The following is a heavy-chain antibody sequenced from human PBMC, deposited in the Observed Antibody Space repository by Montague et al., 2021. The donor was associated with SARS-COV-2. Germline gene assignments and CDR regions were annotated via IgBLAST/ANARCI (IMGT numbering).Heavy chain of an antibody. Sequence: SETLSLTCTVSGGSISSYYWSWIRQPPGKGLEWIGYIYYGGSANYNPSLKSRVTISVDTSKNQFSLKLSSVTAADTAVYYCAREPEFGDYFDYWGQGTLVTVSS. CDR2: IYYGGSA. D-gene: IGHD3-10*01. CDR1: GGSISSYY. V-gene: IGHV4-59*01. J-gene: IGHJ4*02. CDR3: AREPEFGDYFDY.